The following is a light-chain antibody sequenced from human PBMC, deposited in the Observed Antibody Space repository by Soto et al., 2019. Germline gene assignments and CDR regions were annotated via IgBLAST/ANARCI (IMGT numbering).Light chain of an antibody. V-gene: IGLV2-23*01. J-gene: IGLJ3*02. CDR2: EGN. CDR3: FSYAGRSTLV. Sequence: QSALTQPASVSGSPGQSITISCTGTSSDVGSYNLVSWYQQHPGKAPKLMIYEGNKRPSGVSNRFSGSKSGNTASLTISGLQAEDEADYYCFSYAGRSTLVFGGGTKVTVL. CDR1: SSDVGSYNL.